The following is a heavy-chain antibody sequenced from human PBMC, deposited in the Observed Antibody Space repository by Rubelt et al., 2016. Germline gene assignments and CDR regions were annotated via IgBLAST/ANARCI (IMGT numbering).Heavy chain of an antibody. J-gene: IGHJ3*02. Sequence: QVQLVQSGAEVKKPGASVKVSCKASGYTFTSYGISWVRQAPGQGLEWMGWISAYNGNTNYAPKLQGRVNMTTDTSTSTAYMELRSLRSDDTAVYYCARDRTWLVPGLDAFDIWGQGTMVTVSS. D-gene: IGHD6-19*01. CDR1: GYTFTSYG. CDR3: ARDRTWLVPGLDAFDI. CDR2: ISAYNGNT. V-gene: IGHV1-18*01.